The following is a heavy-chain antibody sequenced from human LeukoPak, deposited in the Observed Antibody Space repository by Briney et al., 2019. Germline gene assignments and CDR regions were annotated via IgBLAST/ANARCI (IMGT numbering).Heavy chain of an antibody. CDR3: ARDQDYDSSGFWGY. CDR2: LYHSGIT. D-gene: IGHD3-22*01. V-gene: IGHV4-38-2*02. J-gene: IGHJ4*02. CDR1: GFTFSSYW. Sequence: GSLRLSCAASGFTFSSYWMGWIRQPPGKGLEWIGSLYHSGITNYNPSLKSRVSISVDTSKNQFSLKLNSVIAADTAVYYCARDQDYDSSGFWGYWGQGTLVTVSS.